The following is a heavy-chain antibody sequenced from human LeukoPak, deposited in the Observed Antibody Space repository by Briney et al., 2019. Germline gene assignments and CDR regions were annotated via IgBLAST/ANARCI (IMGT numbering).Heavy chain of an antibody. CDR1: GGSISSYY. Sequence: SETLSLTCTVSGGSISSYYWSWIRQPPGKGLEWIGYNYYSGSTNYNPSLKSRVTISVDTSKNQFSLKLSSVTAADTAVYYCARGYYYDSSGYGYWGQGTLVTVSS. CDR3: ARGYYYDSSGYGY. D-gene: IGHD3-22*01. V-gene: IGHV4-59*08. CDR2: NYYSGST. J-gene: IGHJ4*02.